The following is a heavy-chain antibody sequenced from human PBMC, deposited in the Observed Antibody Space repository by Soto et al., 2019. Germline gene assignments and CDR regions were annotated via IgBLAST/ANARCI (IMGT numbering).Heavy chain of an antibody. V-gene: IGHV5-51*01. CDR1: GYSFTSYW. Sequence: GESLKISCQGSGYSFTSYWIGWVRQMPGKGLEWMGIIYPGDSDTRYSPSFQGQVTISADKSISTAYLQWSSLKASDTAMYYCASSLEYYYDSSGYHYYYYGMDVWGQGTTVTVSS. D-gene: IGHD3-22*01. CDR2: IYPGDSDT. CDR3: ASSLEYYYDSSGYHYYYYGMDV. J-gene: IGHJ6*02.